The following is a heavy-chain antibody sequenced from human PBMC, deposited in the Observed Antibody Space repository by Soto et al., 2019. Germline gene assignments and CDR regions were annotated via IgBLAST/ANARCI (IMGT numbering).Heavy chain of an antibody. CDR3: VRGGSSRSY. Sequence: GGSLRLSCTASGFTFSNYIMTWVRQAPGKGLEWVSSLSSGSRYVYYADSVKGRFTISRDDAKNSVYLQMNSLRAEDAAVYYCVRGGSSRSYWGQGSRVTVSS. D-gene: IGHD3-16*02. J-gene: IGHJ4*02. CDR2: LSSGSRYV. V-gene: IGHV3-21*06. CDR1: GFTFSNYI.